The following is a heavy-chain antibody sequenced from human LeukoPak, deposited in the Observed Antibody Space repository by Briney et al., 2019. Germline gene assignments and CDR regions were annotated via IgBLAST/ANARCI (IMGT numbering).Heavy chain of an antibody. D-gene: IGHD1-1*01. CDR3: AREGTTGRNVNWFDS. V-gene: IGHV4-59*01. J-gene: IGHJ5*01. CDR2: IHNSGNT. CDR1: GGSISSYY. Sequence: SETLSLTCTVSGGSISSYYWSWIRQPPGKGLEWIGHIHNSGNTNYNPSLKSRITLSVDTSKNQFSLKLSSVTAADTAVYYCAREGTTGRNVNWFDSWGQGTLVTVSS.